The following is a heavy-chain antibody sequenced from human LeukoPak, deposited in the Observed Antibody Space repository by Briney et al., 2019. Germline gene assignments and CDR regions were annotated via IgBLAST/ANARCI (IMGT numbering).Heavy chain of an antibody. V-gene: IGHV1-2*02. CDR2: INPNSGGT. J-gene: IGHJ4*02. D-gene: IGHD1-26*01. CDR1: GYTFTDYY. Sequence: GASVKVSCKASGYTFTDYYMHWVRQAPGQGLEWMGWINPNSGGTFYAQKFQGRVTMTRDTSITTAYMEPSRLRSDDTAVFYCARGTVGANPPYLWSQGTLLTVSS. CDR3: ARGTVGANPPYL.